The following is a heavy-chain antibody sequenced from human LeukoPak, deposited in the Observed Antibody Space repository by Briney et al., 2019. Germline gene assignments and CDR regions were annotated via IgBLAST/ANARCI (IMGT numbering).Heavy chain of an antibody. D-gene: IGHD6-19*01. CDR2: INGAGSST. Sequence: AGSLRLSCAASGFTFSSHWMHWVRQAPGKGLVWGSRINGAGSSTSYADSVKGRFTVSRGNAKNTLNLQMNSLRAEDTAAYYCARDLFFSDAGYSSGWRAEYFHHWGQGTLVTVSS. CDR1: GFTFSSHW. J-gene: IGHJ1*01. CDR3: ARDLFFSDAGYSSGWRAEYFHH. V-gene: IGHV3-74*01.